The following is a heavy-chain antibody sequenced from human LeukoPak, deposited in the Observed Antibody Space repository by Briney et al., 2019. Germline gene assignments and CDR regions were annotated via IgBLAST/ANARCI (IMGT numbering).Heavy chain of an antibody. V-gene: IGHV1-8*01. D-gene: IGHD6-19*01. Sequence: GASVKVSCKASGYIFTRYDINWVRQAAGQGLEWMGWMNPNSGNTSYAQKFQGRVTMTRNTSISTAYMELSSLRSEDTAVYYCARVQVGSCGWYYYYYYGMDVWGQGTTVTVSS. J-gene: IGHJ6*02. CDR3: ARVQVGSCGWYYYYYYGMDV. CDR1: GYIFTRYD. CDR2: MNPNSGNT.